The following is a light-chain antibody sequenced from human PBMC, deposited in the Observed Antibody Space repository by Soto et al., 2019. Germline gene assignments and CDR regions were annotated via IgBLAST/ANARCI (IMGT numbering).Light chain of an antibody. Sequence: DIQMTQPPSSLSASVGDGVTISCRASQTINSDLNWYQQKPGKAPKLLIYAASSVQSGAPSRFSGSGSGTDFTVTISSLQPEDFATYYCQQTYSSPYTFGEGTKLEIK. CDR1: QTINSD. V-gene: IGKV1-39*01. J-gene: IGKJ2*01. CDR3: QQTYSSPYT. CDR2: AAS.